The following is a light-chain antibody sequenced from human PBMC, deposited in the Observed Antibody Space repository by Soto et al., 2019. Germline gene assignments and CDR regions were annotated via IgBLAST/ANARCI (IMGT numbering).Light chain of an antibody. V-gene: IGLV1-40*01. J-gene: IGLJ2*01. Sequence: QSVLTQPPSVSGAPGQRVALSCAGTSSNIGAGYDVHWYQHLPGTAPKLLIFGNIHRPAGVPDRFSGSKSGTSASLAISGLQAADEGYYYCQTYDTGVSGSIFGGGTKLSVL. CDR2: GNI. CDR3: QTYDTGVSGSI. CDR1: SSNIGAGYD.